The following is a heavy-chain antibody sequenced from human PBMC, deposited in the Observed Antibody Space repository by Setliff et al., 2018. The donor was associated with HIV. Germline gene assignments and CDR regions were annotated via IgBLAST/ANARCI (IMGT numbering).Heavy chain of an antibody. Sequence: KASETLSLTCTVSEGYITGYYWTWIRQPPGRGLEWIGYIFYSGTTKFNPSLKGRAAISVDSSNNQFSLKMTSVTAADTAVYFCARFNALLGSSTYYDYWGPGLLVTVSS. CDR3: ARFNALLGSSTYYDY. CDR1: EGYITGYY. V-gene: IGHV4-59*01. D-gene: IGHD3-22*01. J-gene: IGHJ4*02. CDR2: IFYSGTT.